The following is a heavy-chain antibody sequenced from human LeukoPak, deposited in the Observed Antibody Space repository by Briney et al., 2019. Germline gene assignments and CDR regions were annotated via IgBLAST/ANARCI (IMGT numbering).Heavy chain of an antibody. CDR3: ARLDTASWRY. CDR2: IFPGDSDT. Sequence: GESLKISCKGSGYSFTGNWIGWVRQMPGKGLEWMGIIFPGDSDTRYSPSFQGQVTISADKSISTAYLQWSSLKASDTAMYYCARLDTASWRYWGQGTLVTVSS. V-gene: IGHV5-51*01. J-gene: IGHJ4*02. D-gene: IGHD2-2*01. CDR1: GYSFTGNW.